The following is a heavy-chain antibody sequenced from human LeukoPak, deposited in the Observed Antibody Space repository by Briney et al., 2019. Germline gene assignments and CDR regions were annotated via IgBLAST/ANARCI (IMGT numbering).Heavy chain of an antibody. CDR3: GRENWGEKWGEKQTDAFDI. D-gene: IGHD7-27*01. Sequence: RSGGSLRLSCAASGFTFSSYAMSWVRHAPGKGLVWVSRINGDGSRTSYADSVKGRFTISRDNAKNTLYLQMNSLRVEDTAVYYCGRENWGEKWGEKQTDAFDIWGQGTTVTVSS. CDR2: INGDGSRT. J-gene: IGHJ3*02. V-gene: IGHV3-74*01. CDR1: GFTFSSYA.